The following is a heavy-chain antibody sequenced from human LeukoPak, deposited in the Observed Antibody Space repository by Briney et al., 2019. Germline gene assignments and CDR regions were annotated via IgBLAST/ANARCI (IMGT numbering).Heavy chain of an antibody. J-gene: IGHJ4*02. V-gene: IGHV3-23*01. CDR1: GFSFSDYY. CDR2: ISGSGGST. D-gene: IGHD4-17*01. Sequence: GGSLRLSCAASGFSFSDYYMSWIRQAPGKGLEWVSGISGSGGSTDYADSVKGRFTISRDNSKNTLYLQMNSLRAEDTAVYYCAKDATDGYGDYPLDYWGQGTLVTVSS. CDR3: AKDATDGYGDYPLDY.